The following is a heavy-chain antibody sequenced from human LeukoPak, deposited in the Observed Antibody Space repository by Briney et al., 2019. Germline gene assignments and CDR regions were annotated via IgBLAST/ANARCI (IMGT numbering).Heavy chain of an antibody. V-gene: IGHV4-4*02. CDR1: GGSISRSNW. Sequence: SETLSLTCAVSGGSISRSNWWSWVRQPPGKGLEWIGYIYYSGSTNYNPSLKSRVTMSVDTSKNQFSLKLSSVTAADTAMYYCARATYSGYESYYFNYWGQGTLVTVPS. CDR3: ARATYSGYESYYFNY. D-gene: IGHD5-12*01. CDR2: IYYSGST. J-gene: IGHJ4*02.